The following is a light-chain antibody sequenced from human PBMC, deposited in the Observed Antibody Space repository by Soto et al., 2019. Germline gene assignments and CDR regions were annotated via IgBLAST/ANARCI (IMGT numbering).Light chain of an antibody. J-gene: IGKJ1*01. CDR1: RSVSSN. Sequence: IMVSQSPATLSVSQGERATLSCRASRSVSSNLAWYQQKPGQAPRLLIYGASTRATGIPARFSGSGSGTEFTLTISSLQSEDFAVYYCQHYNVWPPWTFGQGTKVDI. CDR2: GAS. V-gene: IGKV3-15*01. CDR3: QHYNVWPPWT.